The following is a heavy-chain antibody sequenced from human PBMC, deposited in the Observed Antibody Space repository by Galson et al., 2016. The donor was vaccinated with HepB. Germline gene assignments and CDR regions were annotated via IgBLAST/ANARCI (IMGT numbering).Heavy chain of an antibody. D-gene: IGHD6-25*01. J-gene: IGHJ5*02. CDR3: VRGGNWFDT. CDR1: GGIFNNYA. CDR2: IIPALAIV. Sequence: SVKVSCKASGGIFNNYAISWVRQAPGQGLEWMGKIIPALAIVNYSQKLQDRLTITADTSATTAYMELFSPRSEDTAIYYCVRGGNWFDTWGQGTLVTVSS. V-gene: IGHV1-69*04.